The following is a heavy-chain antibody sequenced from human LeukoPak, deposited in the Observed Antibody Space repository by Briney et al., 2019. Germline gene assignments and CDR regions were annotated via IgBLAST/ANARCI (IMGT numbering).Heavy chain of an antibody. J-gene: IGHJ3*01. CDR2: IHDSGKR. CDR3: ARDNLGGSTGWYHDTLEA. D-gene: IGHD6-19*01. CDR1: GGGIGASAYY. V-gene: IGHV4-39*07. Sequence: SETLSLTCNVSGGGIGASAYYWAWIRQPPGKGLEWIGSIHDSGKRYYESSLHIRVTISLDTYTKKVSLRLRFLTAADTAAYFCARDNLGGSTGWYHDTLEAWGQGKVVAASS.